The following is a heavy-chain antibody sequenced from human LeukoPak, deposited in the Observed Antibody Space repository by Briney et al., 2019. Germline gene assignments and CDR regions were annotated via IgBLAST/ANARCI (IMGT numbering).Heavy chain of an antibody. J-gene: IGHJ4*02. V-gene: IGHV1-24*01. CDR3: ATGGYYDSSGYYMVPLDY. Sequence: ASVKVSCKVSGYTLTELSMHWVRQAPGKGLEWMGGFDPEDGETIYAQKFQGRVTMTEDTSTDTAYMKLSSLRSEDTAVYYCATGGYYDSSGYYMVPLDYWGQGTLVTVSS. CDR2: FDPEDGET. CDR1: GYTLTELS. D-gene: IGHD3-22*01.